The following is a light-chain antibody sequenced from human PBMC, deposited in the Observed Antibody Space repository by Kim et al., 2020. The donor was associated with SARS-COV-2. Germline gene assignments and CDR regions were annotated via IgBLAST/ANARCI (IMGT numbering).Light chain of an antibody. V-gene: IGKV3-20*01. Sequence: PGVRATLSCRASQGFVSSTSLAGYQQIPGQAPRLLIYGTSTRATGIPDRFSGSGSGTDFTLTISKVEPEDFAIYWCQQYGTTMPYTFGQGTKLEI. J-gene: IGKJ2*01. CDR2: GTS. CDR3: QQYGTTMPYT. CDR1: QGFVSSTS.